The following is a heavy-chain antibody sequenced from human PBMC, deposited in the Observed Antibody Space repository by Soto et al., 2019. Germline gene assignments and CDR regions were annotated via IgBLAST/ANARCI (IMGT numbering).Heavy chain of an antibody. D-gene: IGHD1-1*01. CDR1: GGSFSGYY. V-gene: IGHV4-34*01. CDR2: INHTGST. CDR3: ARHYPIGNNWNYFDY. Sequence: SETLSLTCAVYGGSFSGYYWSWIRQPPGKGLEWIGEINHTGSTNYNPSLKSRVTISVDTSKNQFSLKLSSVTAADTAVYYCARHYPIGNNWNYFDYWGQGTLVTVSS. J-gene: IGHJ4*02.